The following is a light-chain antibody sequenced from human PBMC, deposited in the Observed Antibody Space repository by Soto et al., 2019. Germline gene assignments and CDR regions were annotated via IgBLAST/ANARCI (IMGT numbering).Light chain of an antibody. CDR3: QQSYSVPRT. CDR1: QSITRY. Sequence: DFQMTQSPSSLSASVGDRVNITCRASQSITRYLNWYQQKPGKAPNLLIYATSNLQTGVPLRFSGSGFGTDFPLTINNLQPEDFATYYCQQSYSVPRTFGGGTKVEI. CDR2: ATS. J-gene: IGKJ4*01. V-gene: IGKV1-39*01.